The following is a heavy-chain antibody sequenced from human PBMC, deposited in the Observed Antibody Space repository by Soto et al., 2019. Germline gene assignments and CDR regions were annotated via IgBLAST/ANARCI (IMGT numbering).Heavy chain of an antibody. CDR3: AKDPLWGQWLEYGYLDQ. J-gene: IGHJ5*02. V-gene: IGHV3-23*01. Sequence: EVPLLESGGGLVQPGGSLRLSCAASGLTFSSYAMSWVRQAPGRGLEGVAVISNTGLTTHYADSVKGRFTISRDNSKRTVYLQMNSLRVEDTAVYFCAKDPLWGQWLEYGYLDQWVQGNLVTVSS. D-gene: IGHD6-19*01. CDR1: GLTFSSYA. CDR2: ISNTGLTT.